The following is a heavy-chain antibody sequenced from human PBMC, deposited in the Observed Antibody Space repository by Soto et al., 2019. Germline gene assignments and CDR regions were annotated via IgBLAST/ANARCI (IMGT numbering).Heavy chain of an antibody. V-gene: IGHV3-15*01. J-gene: IGHJ3*02. Sequence: VQLVESGGGLVKPGGSLRLSCAASGFTFSNAWMSWVRQAPGKGLEWVGRIKSKTDGGTTDYAAPVKGRFTISRDDSKNTLYLQMNSLKTEDTAVYYCTIGGDCSSTSCYSSFDAFDIWGQGTMVTVSS. CDR1: GFTFSNAW. CDR2: IKSKTDGGTT. D-gene: IGHD2-2*01. CDR3: TIGGDCSSTSCYSSFDAFDI.